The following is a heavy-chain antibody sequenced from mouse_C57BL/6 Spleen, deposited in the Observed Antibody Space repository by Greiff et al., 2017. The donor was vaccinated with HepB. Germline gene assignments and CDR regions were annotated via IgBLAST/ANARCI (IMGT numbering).Heavy chain of an antibody. CDR3: ARWTGSANYFDY. CDR2: INPSTGGT. D-gene: IGHD4-1*01. CDR1: GYSFTGYY. J-gene: IGHJ2*01. Sequence: VQLKQSGPELVKPGASVKISCKASGYSFTGYYMNWVKQSPEKSLEWIGEINPSTGGTTYNQKFKAKATLTVDKSSSTAYMQLKSLTSEDSAVYYCARWTGSANYFDYWGQGTTLTVSS. V-gene: IGHV1-42*01.